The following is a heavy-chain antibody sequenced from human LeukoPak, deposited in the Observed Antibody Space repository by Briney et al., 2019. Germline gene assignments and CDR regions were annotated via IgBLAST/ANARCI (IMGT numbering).Heavy chain of an antibody. D-gene: IGHD6-19*01. V-gene: IGHV3-7*01. CDR2: IRQDGGEK. Sequence: PGGSLKLSCAASGFAFSNYWMNWVRQAPGKGLEWVALIRQDGGEKLYVDSVKGRFTISRDNAKNSLYLQMNSLRAEDTAVYYCVAGSGWLPDYWGQGTQVTVSS. CDR1: GFAFSNYW. CDR3: VAGSGWLPDY. J-gene: IGHJ4*02.